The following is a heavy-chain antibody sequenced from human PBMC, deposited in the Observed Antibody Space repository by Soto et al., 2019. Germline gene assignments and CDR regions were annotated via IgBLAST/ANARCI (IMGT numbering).Heavy chain of an antibody. CDR2: IYHTGTT. CDR3: AKISAGSTDETMFTVFDH. D-gene: IGHD6-13*01. CDR1: GDSIRSSY. V-gene: IGHV4-59*03. Sequence: PSETLSLTCTVSGDSIRSSYWTWIRQAPGRGLEWIGDIYHTGTTNYNPSPKSRVSISVDTSKNQFSLRLRSVTAADTAIYFCAKISAGSTDETMFTVFDHWGQGTLVTVS. J-gene: IGHJ4*02.